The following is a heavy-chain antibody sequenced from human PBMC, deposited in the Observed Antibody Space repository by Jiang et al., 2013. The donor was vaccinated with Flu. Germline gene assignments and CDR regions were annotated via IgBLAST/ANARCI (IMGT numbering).Heavy chain of an antibody. D-gene: IGHD2-15*01. V-gene: IGHV1-24*01. CDR2: FDPEDGET. J-gene: IGHJ3*02. CDR3: ATDRSCSGGSCYDDAGAFDI. CDR1: GYTLTELS. Sequence: SGAEVKKPGASVRVSCKVSGYTLTELSMHWVRQAPGKGLEWMGGFDPEDGETIYAQKFQGRVTMTEDTSTDTAYMELSSLRSEDTAVYYCATDRSCSGGSCYDDAGAFDIWGQGTMVTVSS.